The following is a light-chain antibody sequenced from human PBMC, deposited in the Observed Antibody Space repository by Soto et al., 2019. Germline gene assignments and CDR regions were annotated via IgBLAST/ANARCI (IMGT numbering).Light chain of an antibody. CDR2: DND. CDR1: SSNIENDY. Sequence: QSVLTQPPSVSAAPGQKVAISCSGNSSNIENDYLSWYQQLPGTAPKLLIYDNDKRPSGIPDRFSGSKSGTSATLGITGLQTGDEADYYCGTWDSGLSDVVFGGGTQLTVL. V-gene: IGLV1-51*01. CDR3: GTWDSGLSDVV. J-gene: IGLJ3*02.